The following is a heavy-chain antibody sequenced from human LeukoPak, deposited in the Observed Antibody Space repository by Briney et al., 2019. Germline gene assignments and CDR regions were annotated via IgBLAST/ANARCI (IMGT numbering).Heavy chain of an antibody. Sequence: GGSLRLSCAASGFTFSSYSMNWVRQAPGKGLEWVSSISSSSSYIYYADSVKGRFTISRDNAKNSLYLQMNSLRAEDTAVYYCARGSCGGSCYSKRYYYYMDVWGKGTTVTGSS. J-gene: IGHJ6*03. V-gene: IGHV3-21*01. D-gene: IGHD2-15*01. CDR3: ARGSCGGSCYSKRYYYYMDV. CDR2: ISSSSSYI. CDR1: GFTFSSYS.